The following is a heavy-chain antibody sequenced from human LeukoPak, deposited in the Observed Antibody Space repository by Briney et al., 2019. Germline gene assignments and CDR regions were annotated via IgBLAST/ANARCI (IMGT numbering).Heavy chain of an antibody. Sequence: ASVKVSCKASGYTFSGYYMHWVRQAPGQGLEWMGWINPKSGGTNYAQNFQGRVTMTRDTSISTAYMNLSRLRPDDTAVYYCARDRDHSNNWYIFLDYWGQGTLVTVSS. CDR3: ARDRDHSNNWYIFLDY. V-gene: IGHV1-2*02. CDR2: INPKSGGT. D-gene: IGHD6-13*01. CDR1: GYTFSGYY. J-gene: IGHJ4*02.